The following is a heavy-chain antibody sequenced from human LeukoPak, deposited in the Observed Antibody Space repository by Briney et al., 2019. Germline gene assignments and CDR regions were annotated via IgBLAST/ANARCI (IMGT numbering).Heavy chain of an antibody. D-gene: IGHD6-13*01. CDR2: INPSGGST. CDR1: GYTFTTYG. Sequence: ASMKVSCKASGYTFTTYGITWVRQAPGQGLEWMGIINPSGGSTSYAQKFQGRVTMTRDTSTSTVYMELSSLRSEDTAVYYCASLSGSSWPDYWGQGTLVTVSS. V-gene: IGHV1-46*01. J-gene: IGHJ4*02. CDR3: ASLSGSSWPDY.